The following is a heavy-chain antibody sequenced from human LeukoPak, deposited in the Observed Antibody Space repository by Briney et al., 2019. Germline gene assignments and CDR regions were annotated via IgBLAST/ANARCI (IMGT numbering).Heavy chain of an antibody. D-gene: IGHD2-21*02. CDR2: INCDGSST. Sequence: GGSLRLSCVASGFTFSSHWMHWVRQAPGKGLVWVSRINCDGSSTSYDDSVESRFTISRDNAKNTLYLQMNSLRTEDTAVYYCARAYAAYCGGDCYSPGYWGQGTLVTVSS. V-gene: IGHV3-74*01. CDR1: GFTFSSHW. CDR3: ARAYAAYCGGDCYSPGY. J-gene: IGHJ4*02.